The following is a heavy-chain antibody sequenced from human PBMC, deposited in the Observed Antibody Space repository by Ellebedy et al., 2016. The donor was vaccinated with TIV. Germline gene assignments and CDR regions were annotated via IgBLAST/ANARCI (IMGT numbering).Heavy chain of an antibody. D-gene: IGHD6-13*01. CDR3: ARPPLGAAGIGAGAFDI. V-gene: IGHV5-51*01. J-gene: IGHJ3*02. CDR1: GYSFTSYW. CDR2: IYPGDSDT. Sequence: GGSLRLXCKGSGYSFTSYWIGWVRQMPGKGLEWMGIIYPGDSDTRYSPSFQGQVTISADKSISTAYLQWSSLKASDTAMYYCARPPLGAAGIGAGAFDIWGQGTMVTVSS.